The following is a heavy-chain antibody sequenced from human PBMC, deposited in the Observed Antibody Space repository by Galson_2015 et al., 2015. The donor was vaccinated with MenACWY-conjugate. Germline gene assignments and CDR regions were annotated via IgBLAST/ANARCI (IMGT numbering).Heavy chain of an antibody. J-gene: IGHJ6*03. D-gene: IGHD2-15*01. CDR3: ARALGGYCRRKPCPGNYTDV. V-gene: IGHV3-13*05. CDR1: GFTFNNYD. Sequence: SLRLSCAASGFTFNNYDMHWVRQVTGKGLEWVSAIGTLGDPYYPDSVKGRFTISRENGKNSLYLQMNNLRAGDTAVYYCARALGGYCRRKPCPGNYTDVWGKGTTVTVFS. CDR2: IGTLGDP.